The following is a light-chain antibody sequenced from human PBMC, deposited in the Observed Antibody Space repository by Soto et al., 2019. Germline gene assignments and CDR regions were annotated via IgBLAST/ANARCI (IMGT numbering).Light chain of an antibody. CDR1: SGAVSTSYY. Sequence: QTVVTQEPSVSVSPGRTVTLTCGLSSGAVSTSYYRSWYQQTPGQAPRTLLYITNTRSSGVPDRFSGSIRWNKAALTITGAQADDESDYYCVLYMRSGIWVFGVGTQLTLL. V-gene: IGLV8-61*01. J-gene: IGLJ3*02. CDR3: VLYMRSGIWV. CDR2: ITN.